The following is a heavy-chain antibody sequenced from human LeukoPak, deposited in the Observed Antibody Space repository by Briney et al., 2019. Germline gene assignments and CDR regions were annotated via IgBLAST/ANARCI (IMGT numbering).Heavy chain of an antibody. J-gene: IGHJ2*01. Sequence: SETLSLTCAVYGGSFSDYYWSWIRQPPGKGLEWIGEINHSGSTNYNPSLKSRVTISVDASKNQFSLKLSSVTAADTAVYYCARDPGSDYDILTGYTTHWYFDLWGRGTLVTVSS. D-gene: IGHD3-9*01. CDR3: ARDPGSDYDILTGYTTHWYFDL. V-gene: IGHV4-34*01. CDR1: GGSFSDYY. CDR2: INHSGST.